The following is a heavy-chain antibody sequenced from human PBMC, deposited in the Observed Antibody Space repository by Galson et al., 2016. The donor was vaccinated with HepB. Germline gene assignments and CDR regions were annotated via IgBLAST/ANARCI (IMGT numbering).Heavy chain of an antibody. D-gene: IGHD6-19*01. CDR3: ARGGAEMAVAGTAFDY. CDR1: GFTFSSCG. CDR2: IWYDGSND. J-gene: IGHJ4*02. Sequence: SLRLSCAASGFTFSSCGMHWVRQAPGKGLEWLALIWYDGSNDYYADSGKGRFTISRDNSKNTLYRQMNSLRAEDTAVYYCARGGAEMAVAGTAFDYWGQGTLVTVSS. V-gene: IGHV3-33*01.